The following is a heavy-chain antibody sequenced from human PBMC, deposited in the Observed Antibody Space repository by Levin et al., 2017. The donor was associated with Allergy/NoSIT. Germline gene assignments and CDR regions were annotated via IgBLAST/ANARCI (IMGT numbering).Heavy chain of an antibody. CDR2: ISSSSTYI. CDR1: GFTFSSYS. Sequence: GGSLRLSCAASGFTFSSYSMNWVRQAPGKGLEWVSSISSSSTYIYYADSVKGRFTISRDNAKNSLYLQMNSLRAEDTAVYYCARVRVVVAATPAAFDIWGQGTMVTVSS. CDR3: ARVRVVVAATPAAFDI. J-gene: IGHJ3*02. V-gene: IGHV3-21*01. D-gene: IGHD2-15*01.